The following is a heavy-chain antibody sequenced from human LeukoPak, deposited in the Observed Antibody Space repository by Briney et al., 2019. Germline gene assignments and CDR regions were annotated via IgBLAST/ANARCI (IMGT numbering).Heavy chain of an antibody. CDR1: GFMFSVYS. CDR2: ISGSGNYK. V-gene: IGHV3-21*01. Sequence: GGSLRLSCAASGFMFSVYSMNWVRQAPGKGLEWVSSISGSGNYKFYADSVKGRFTISRDNAKNSLYLEMNSLRADDTAVYYCASQRLIVGNTTNDHWGHGTLVSVSS. D-gene: IGHD1-26*01. J-gene: IGHJ4*01. CDR3: ASQRLIVGNTTNDH.